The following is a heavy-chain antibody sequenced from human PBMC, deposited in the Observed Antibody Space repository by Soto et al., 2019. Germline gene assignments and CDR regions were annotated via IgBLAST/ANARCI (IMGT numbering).Heavy chain of an antibody. J-gene: IGHJ6*02. Sequence: QVQLVQSGAEVKKPGASVKVSCKASGYTFTGYYMHWVRQAPGQGLEWMGWINPNSGGTNYAQKFQGGVTMTRDTSISTAYMELSRLRSDDTAVYYCARDKFFKTFHYYYGMDVWGQGTTVTVSS. CDR2: INPNSGGT. CDR3: ARDKFFKTFHYYYGMDV. CDR1: GYTFTGYY. V-gene: IGHV1-2*02.